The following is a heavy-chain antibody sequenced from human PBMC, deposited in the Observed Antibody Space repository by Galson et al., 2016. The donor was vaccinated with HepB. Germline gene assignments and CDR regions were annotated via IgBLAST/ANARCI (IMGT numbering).Heavy chain of an antibody. CDR2: VIPILGTA. CDR1: GGTFSSYA. V-gene: IGHV1-69*10. J-gene: IGHJ6*02. CDR3: ARDYVAAGTEYYGMDV. Sequence: SVKVSCKASGGTFSSYAISWVRQAPGQGLEWMGGVIPILGTANYAQKFQGRVTITADKSTSTAYMELSSLRSEDTALYYCARDYVAAGTEYYGMDVWGQGTTVTVSS. D-gene: IGHD6-13*01.